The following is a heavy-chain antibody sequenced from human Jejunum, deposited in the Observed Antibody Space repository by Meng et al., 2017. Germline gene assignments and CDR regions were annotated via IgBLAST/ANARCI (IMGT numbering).Heavy chain of an antibody. V-gene: IGHV4-4*02. CDR3: VRGEFAMLARFDF. D-gene: IGHD2-2*01. Sequence: QVQLQESGPVLVKPSGTLSLTGAVSGGYINKENWWSWVRQSPERGLEWIGEIYNGGNTNYNPSLNRRVTMSVDESTNQMSLKLTSVTAADTAVYYCVRGEFAMLARFDFWGQGILVTVSS. J-gene: IGHJ4*02. CDR2: IYNGGNT. CDR1: GGYINKENW.